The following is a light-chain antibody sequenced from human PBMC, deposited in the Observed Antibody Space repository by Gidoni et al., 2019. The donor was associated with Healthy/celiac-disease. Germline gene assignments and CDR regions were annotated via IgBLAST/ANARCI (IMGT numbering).Light chain of an antibody. Sequence: DIVRTQSPLSLPVTPGEPASISCRYSQSLLHSNGYHYLDGYLQKPGHSRQLLIYLASYRASGVPDRFSGSGSGTDFTLKISRVEAEDVGVYYCMQALQTPRTFGGGTKVEIK. J-gene: IGKJ4*01. V-gene: IGKV2-28*01. CDR2: LAS. CDR1: QSLLHSNGYHY. CDR3: MQALQTPRT.